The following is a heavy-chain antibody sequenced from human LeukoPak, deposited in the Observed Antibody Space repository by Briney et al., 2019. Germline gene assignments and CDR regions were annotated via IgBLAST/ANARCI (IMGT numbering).Heavy chain of an antibody. CDR1: GFIFSNYW. J-gene: IGHJ4*02. Sequence: GGSLRLSCAASGFIFSNYWMSWVRQAPGKGLEGVANIKEDGGEINYVDSVKGRFTISRDNAKNSVYLQMNSLRDEDTAVYYCAREAGNYRSDWLLLVDFWGQGTLVTVSS. V-gene: IGHV3-7*03. D-gene: IGHD3-3*01. CDR2: IKEDGGEI. CDR3: AREAGNYRSDWLLLVDF.